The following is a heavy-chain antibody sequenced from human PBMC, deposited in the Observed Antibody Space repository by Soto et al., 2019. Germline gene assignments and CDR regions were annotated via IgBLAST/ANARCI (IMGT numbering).Heavy chain of an antibody. V-gene: IGHV6-1*01. J-gene: IGHJ6*02. D-gene: IGHD6-13*01. CDR1: GDSVSSNSAA. Sequence: PSETLSLTCAISGDSVSSNSAAWNWIRQSPSRGLEWLGRTYYRSKWYNDYAVSVKSRITINPDTSKNQFSLQLNSVTPEDTAVYYCARVSDRLGSSWYPMDVWGQGTTVTVSS. CDR3: ARVSDRLGSSWYPMDV. CDR2: TYYRSKWYN.